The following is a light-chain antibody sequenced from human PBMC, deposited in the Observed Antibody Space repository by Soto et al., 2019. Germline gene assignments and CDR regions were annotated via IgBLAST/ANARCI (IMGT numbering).Light chain of an antibody. CDR1: QSVSSY. Sequence: ENVLTQSPATLSLSPGERATLSCRASQSVSSYLAWYQQKPGQAPRLLIYDTSNRATGIPARFSGSGSGTGFTLTISSLEPEDFAVYYCQQRSNWPPMWTFGQGTKVEIK. J-gene: IGKJ1*01. V-gene: IGKV3-11*01. CDR2: DTS. CDR3: QQRSNWPPMWT.